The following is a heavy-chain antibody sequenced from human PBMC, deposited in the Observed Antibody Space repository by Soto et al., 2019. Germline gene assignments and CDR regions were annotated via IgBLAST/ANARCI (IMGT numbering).Heavy chain of an antibody. CDR2: IWYDGSNK. CDR3: ARSIAVAGTGKFDY. J-gene: IGHJ4*02. D-gene: IGHD6-19*01. V-gene: IGHV3-33*01. CDR1: GFTFSSYG. Sequence: GGSLRLSCAASGFTFSSYGMHWVRQAPGKGLELVAVIWYDGSNKYYADSVKGRFTISRDNSKNMLYLQMNSLRAEDTAVYYCARSIAVAGTGKFDYWGQGPLVTVSS.